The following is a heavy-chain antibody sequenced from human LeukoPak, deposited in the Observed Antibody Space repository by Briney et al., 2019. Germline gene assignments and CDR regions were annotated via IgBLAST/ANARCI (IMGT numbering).Heavy chain of an antibody. J-gene: IGHJ4*02. CDR1: GGTFSSYA. CDR2: IIPIFGTA. CDR3: ARTYYDFWSGYPLFDY. Sequence: GASVKVSCKASGGTFSSYAISWVRQAPGQGLEWMGGIIPIFGTANYAQKFQGRVTITTDESTSTAYMELSSLRSEDTAVYYCARTYYDFWSGYPLFDYWGQGTLVTVSS. D-gene: IGHD3-3*01. V-gene: IGHV1-69*05.